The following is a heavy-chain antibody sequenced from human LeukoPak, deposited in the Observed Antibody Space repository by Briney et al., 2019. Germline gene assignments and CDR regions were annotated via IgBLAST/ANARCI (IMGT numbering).Heavy chain of an antibody. V-gene: IGHV1-69*04. D-gene: IGHD4/OR15-4a*01. J-gene: IGHJ6*02. CDR2: IIPVLNIT. CDR3: ARDQGLTAPPPYGLDV. Sequence: GASVKVSCKTSGGTFSSSAITWVRQAPGQGLEWMGRIIPVLNITSYAQKFQGRVTITADTSTSTVYMEISSLRSEETAVYYCARDQGLTAPPPYGLDVWGQGTTVIVS. CDR1: GGTFSSSA.